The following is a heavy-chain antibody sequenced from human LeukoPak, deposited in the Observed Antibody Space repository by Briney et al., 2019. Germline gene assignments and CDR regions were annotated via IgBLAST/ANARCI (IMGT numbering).Heavy chain of an antibody. J-gene: IGHJ4*02. CDR1: GFTFSSYG. Sequence: GGSLRLSCAASGFTFSSYGMHWVRQAPGKGLEWVAVISYDGGNKSYADSVKGRFTISRDNSKNTLHLQMNSLRAEDTAVYYCTRGAGSSDYWGQGTLVTVSS. CDR3: TRGAGSSDY. V-gene: IGHV3-30*03. D-gene: IGHD1-26*01. CDR2: ISYDGGNK.